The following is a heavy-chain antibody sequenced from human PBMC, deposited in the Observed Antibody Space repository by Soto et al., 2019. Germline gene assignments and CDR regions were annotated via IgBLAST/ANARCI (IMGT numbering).Heavy chain of an antibody. D-gene: IGHD3-10*01. Sequence: EVQLVESGGGLVQPGGSLRLSCAASGFTVSTNCMSWVRQAPGKGLEWVSLIYRDGSTYYADSVKDRFTISRDSSKNTLLLQMDSLRAEDTAVYYCTRDARLWFGGYGYFYYYMDVWGKGTTVTVSS. V-gene: IGHV3-66*01. CDR2: IYRDGST. CDR1: GFTVSTNC. CDR3: TRDARLWFGGYGYFYYYMDV. J-gene: IGHJ6*03.